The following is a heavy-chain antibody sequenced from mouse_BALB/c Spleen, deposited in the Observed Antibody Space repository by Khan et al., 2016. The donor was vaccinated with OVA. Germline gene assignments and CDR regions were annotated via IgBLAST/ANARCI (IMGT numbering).Heavy chain of an antibody. CDR1: GYTFTSYT. J-gene: IGHJ3*01. Sequence: QMQLKESGAELARPGATVKMSCKASGYTFTSYTVHWVKQRPGQGLEWIGYINTSSGYTNYSHKFKDKVTLTADKSSSTAYMQLNSLTSEDTATYFCARAGAVDQNEGWFDDWGQGTLVTVSA. V-gene: IGHV1-4*01. CDR3: ARAGAVDQNEGWFDD. CDR2: INTSSGYT.